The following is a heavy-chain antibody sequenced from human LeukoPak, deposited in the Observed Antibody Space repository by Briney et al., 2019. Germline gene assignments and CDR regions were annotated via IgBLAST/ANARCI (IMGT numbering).Heavy chain of an antibody. CDR1: GGTFSSYA. V-gene: IGHV1-69*01. CDR3: ARVSRPSTYYYDSSGYYLKY. D-gene: IGHD3-22*01. Sequence: SVKVSCKASGGTFSSYAISWVRQAPGRGLEWMGGIIPIFGTANYAQKFQGRVTITADESTSTAYMELSSLRSEDTAVYYCARVSRPSTYYYDSSGYYLKYWGQGTLVTVSS. J-gene: IGHJ4*02. CDR2: IIPIFGTA.